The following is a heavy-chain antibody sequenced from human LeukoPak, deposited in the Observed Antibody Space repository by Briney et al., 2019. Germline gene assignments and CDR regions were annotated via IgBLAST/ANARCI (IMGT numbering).Heavy chain of an antibody. CDR2: IYTSGST. CDR1: GGSISSGSYY. CDR3: ARQDYYDSGAWYFDL. J-gene: IGHJ2*01. V-gene: IGHV4-61*02. D-gene: IGHD3-22*01. Sequence: PSETLSLTCTVSGGSISSGSYYWSWIRQPAGKGVEWIGRIYTSGSTNYNPSLKSRVTISVDTSKNQFSLKLSSVTAADTAVYYCARQDYYDSGAWYFDLWGRGTLVTVSS.